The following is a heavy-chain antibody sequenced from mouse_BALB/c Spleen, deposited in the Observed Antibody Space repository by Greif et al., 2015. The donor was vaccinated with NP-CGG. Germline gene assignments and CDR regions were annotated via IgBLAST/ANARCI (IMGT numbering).Heavy chain of an antibody. V-gene: IGHV1-80*01. Sequence: QVQLQQSGAELVRPGSSVKISCKASGYAFSSYWMNWVKQRPGQGLEWIGQIYPGDGDTNYNGKFKGKATLTADKSSSTAYMQLSSLTSEDSAVYFCARGWLRDYAMDYWGQGTSVTVSS. D-gene: IGHD2-2*01. CDR2: IYPGDGDT. CDR3: ARGWLRDYAMDY. CDR1: GYAFSSYW. J-gene: IGHJ4*01.